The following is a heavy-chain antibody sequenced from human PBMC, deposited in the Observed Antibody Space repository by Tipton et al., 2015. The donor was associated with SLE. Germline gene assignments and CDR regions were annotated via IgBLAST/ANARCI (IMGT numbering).Heavy chain of an antibody. CDR1: GGSFSGYY. CDR2: IYYSGST. CDR3: ARTDGGSFYYYGMDV. D-gene: IGHD4-23*01. V-gene: IGHV4-34*01. J-gene: IGHJ6*02. Sequence: TLSLTCAVYGGSFSGYYWGWIRQPPGKGLEWIGSIYYSGSTYYNPSLKSRVTISVDKSKNQFSLKLSSVTAADTAVYYCARTDGGSFYYYGMDVWGQGTTVTVSS.